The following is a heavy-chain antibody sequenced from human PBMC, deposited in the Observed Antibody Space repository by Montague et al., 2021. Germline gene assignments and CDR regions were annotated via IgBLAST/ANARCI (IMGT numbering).Heavy chain of an antibody. D-gene: IGHD2-21*02. Sequence: SETLSLTCNVSGGAISSSSCYWGWIRQPPGKGLEWIGSIYYSANTYYNPSLKSRLSISVDTTKNQFSLRLKSVTAADTAVYHCARVDCDGDCYTFDPWGQGTLVTVSS. V-gene: IGHV4-39*01. J-gene: IGHJ5*02. CDR3: ARVDCDGDCYTFDP. CDR1: GGAISSSSCY. CDR2: IYYSANT.